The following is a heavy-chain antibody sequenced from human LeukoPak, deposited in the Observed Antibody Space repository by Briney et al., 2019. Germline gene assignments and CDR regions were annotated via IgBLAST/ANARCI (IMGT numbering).Heavy chain of an antibody. J-gene: IGHJ3*01. D-gene: IGHD3-22*01. CDR2: VSYAGTNK. Sequence: RTGGSLRLSCVASGITFSRYGMHWVRQAPGKGLEWVAVVSYAGTNKYYSDSVKGRLTISRDNSENMVYLQMNSLRAEDTAVYYSASSRYYFDSRGYYQTNDAFDLWGQGTTVTVSS. CDR1: GITFSRYG. V-gene: IGHV3-33*01. CDR3: ASSRYYFDSRGYYQTNDAFDL.